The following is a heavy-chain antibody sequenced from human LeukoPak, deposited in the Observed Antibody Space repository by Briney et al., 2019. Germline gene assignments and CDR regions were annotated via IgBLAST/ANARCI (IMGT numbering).Heavy chain of an antibody. Sequence: GVSVKVSLMASGYTFTSYGISWVRQAPGQGLEWMGCISADNGDTNYAQNLQGRVTMTTDTSTSTAYMELRSLRSDDSAVYYCARTEIAVAGTGGDYYYYYGIDTSGERDTFTVSS. CDR1: GYTFTSYG. J-gene: IGHJ6*04. V-gene: IGHV1-18*01. CDR3: ARTEIAVAGTGGDYYYYYGIDT. D-gene: IGHD6-13*01. CDR2: ISADNGDT.